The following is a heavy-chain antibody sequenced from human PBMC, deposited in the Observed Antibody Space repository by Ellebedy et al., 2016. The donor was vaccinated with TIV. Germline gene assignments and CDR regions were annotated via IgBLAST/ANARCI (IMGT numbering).Heavy chain of an antibody. CDR1: GYTFTNYW. J-gene: IGHJ4*02. V-gene: IGHV5-10-1*04. D-gene: IGHD2-2*02. CDR2: IDPSDSYT. Sequence: GGSLRLXXKASGYTFTNYWISWVRQMPGKGLEWLGRIDPSDSYTNYSPSFQGQVTMSVDKSIGAAYLQWDSLKASDSAMYYCARQGCGRTSCHTIDSWGQGTLVTVSS. CDR3: ARQGCGRTSCHTIDS.